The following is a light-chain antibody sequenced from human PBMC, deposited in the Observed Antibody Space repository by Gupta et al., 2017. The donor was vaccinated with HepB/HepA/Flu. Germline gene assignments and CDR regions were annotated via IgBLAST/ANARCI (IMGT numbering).Light chain of an antibody. CDR1: SSNMGNNY. J-gene: IGLJ3*02. Sequence: QSVLTQPPSVPAAPGQKVPISCSGSSSNMGNNYVSWYQQLPGTAPKLIIYENNKRPSGIPERFSGSKSGTSATLGITGRQTGDEADYYCGTWDSSRSDVFGGGTKLTVL. CDR3: GTWDSSRSDV. CDR2: ENN. V-gene: IGLV1-51*01.